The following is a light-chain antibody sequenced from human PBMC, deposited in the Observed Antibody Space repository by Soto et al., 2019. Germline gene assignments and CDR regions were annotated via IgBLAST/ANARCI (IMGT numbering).Light chain of an antibody. J-gene: IGLJ3*02. CDR1: TSNIGTNG. CDR3: STWDGSLNSVV. CDR2: NYD. V-gene: IGLV1-44*01. Sequence: QSALTQPPSVSGTPGQRVTVSCSGGTSNIGTNGVNWYRQVPGTAPQLLIYNYDARPSGVPERFSGSKSGTSASLAISGLQAEDEADYYCSTWDGSLNSVVFGGGTKLTVL.